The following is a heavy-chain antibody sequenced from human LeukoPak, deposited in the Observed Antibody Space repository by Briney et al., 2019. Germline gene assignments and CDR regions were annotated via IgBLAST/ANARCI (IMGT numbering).Heavy chain of an antibody. CDR3: AHGGSSWYYFDY. J-gene: IGHJ4*02. CDR2: IYYSGST. CDR1: GGSISSYY. D-gene: IGHD6-13*01. Sequence: SETLSLTCAVSGGSISSYYWSWIRQPPGKGLEWIGYIYYSGSTNYNPSLKSRVTISVDTSKNQFSLKLSSVTAADTAVYYCAHGGSSWYYFDYWGQGTLVTVSS. V-gene: IGHV4-59*08.